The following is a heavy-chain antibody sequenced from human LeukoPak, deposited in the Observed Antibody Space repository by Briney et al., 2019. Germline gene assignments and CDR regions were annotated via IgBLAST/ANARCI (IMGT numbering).Heavy chain of an antibody. CDR2: IYYGGST. D-gene: IGHD3-22*01. Sequence: SQTLSLTCTVSGGSISSGGYYWSWIRQHPGKGLEWIGYIYYGGSTDYNPSLKSRVTISKDTSKTQFSLRLSSVTAADTAVYYCARARLDSSGRFDYWGQGTLVTVSS. V-gene: IGHV4-61*08. CDR1: GGSISSGGYY. CDR3: ARARLDSSGRFDY. J-gene: IGHJ4*02.